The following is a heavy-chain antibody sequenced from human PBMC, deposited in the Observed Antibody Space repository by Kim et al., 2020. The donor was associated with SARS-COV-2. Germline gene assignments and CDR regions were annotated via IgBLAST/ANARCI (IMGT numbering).Heavy chain of an antibody. CDR3: AKDPAFDTAMVQPFDY. Sequence: GGSLRLSCAASGFTFSSYAMSWVRQAPGKGLEWVSAISGSGGSTYYADSVKVRFTISRDNSKNTLYLQMNSLRAEDTAVYYCAKDPAFDTAMVQPFDYWGQGTLVTVSS. CDR2: ISGSGGST. V-gene: IGHV3-23*01. CDR1: GFTFSSYA. D-gene: IGHD5-18*01. J-gene: IGHJ4*02.